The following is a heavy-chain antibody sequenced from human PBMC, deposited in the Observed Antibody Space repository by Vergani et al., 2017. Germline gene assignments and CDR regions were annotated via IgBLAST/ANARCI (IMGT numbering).Heavy chain of an antibody. V-gene: IGHV1-2*02. CDR1: GFIFTDYY. Sequence: QVQLVQSGAELKKPGASVRVSCKASGFIFTDYYIHWMRQAPGPGLEWIGWINPNGDATHYAQNFRGRVTLTRDTSSTTAYMDLASLTSDDTAIYYCARDHQGPTTLDYWGQGSLVTVSS. D-gene: IGHD1-26*01. CDR3: ARDHQGPTTLDY. J-gene: IGHJ4*02. CDR2: INPNGDAT.